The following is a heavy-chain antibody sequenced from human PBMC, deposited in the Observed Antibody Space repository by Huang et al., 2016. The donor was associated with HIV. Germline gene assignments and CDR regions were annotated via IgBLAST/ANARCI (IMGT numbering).Heavy chain of an antibody. CDR1: GFTFDGFW. CDR3: ARDGPEYSNYLDF. J-gene: IGHJ4*02. D-gene: IGHD4-4*01. Sequence: QLMEAGGGLVRPGGYLRLSCGGSGFTFDGFWRSWVRQAPGKGLEWVANINQDGSDADYVESVRGRFTISRDNSKNSLYLQMNGLTDEDTAVYYCARDGPEYSNYLDFWGPGTLVTV. V-gene: IGHV3-7*01. CDR2: INQDGSDA.